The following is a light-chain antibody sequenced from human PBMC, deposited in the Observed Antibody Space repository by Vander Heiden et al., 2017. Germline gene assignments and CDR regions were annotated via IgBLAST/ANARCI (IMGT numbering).Light chain of an antibody. CDR1: QSVSSY. CDR3: QQRSNWPPIT. V-gene: IGKV3-11*01. CDR2: DAS. Sequence: EIVLTRSPATLSLSPGARATLYCRASQSVSSYLAWYQQKPGQAPRLLIYDASNRATGIPARFSGSGSGTDFTLTISSLEPEDFAVYYCQQRSNWPPITFGPGTRLEIK. J-gene: IGKJ5*01.